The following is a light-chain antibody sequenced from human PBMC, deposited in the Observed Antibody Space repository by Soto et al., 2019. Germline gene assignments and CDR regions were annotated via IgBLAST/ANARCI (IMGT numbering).Light chain of an antibody. CDR2: DNN. CDR3: GTWDSSLTVGV. V-gene: IGLV1-51*01. CDR1: SSNIGNNY. Sequence: QSVLTQPPSVSAAPGQKVTISCSGSSSNIGNNYVSWYQQLPGTAPKLLIYDNNKRPSGIPDRFSGSKSGTSATLGITGLQTGDEADYYRGTWDSSLTVGVFGTGTKVTVL. J-gene: IGLJ1*01.